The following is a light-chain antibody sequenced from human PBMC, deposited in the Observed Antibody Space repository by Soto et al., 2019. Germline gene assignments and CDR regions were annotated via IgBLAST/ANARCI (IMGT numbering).Light chain of an antibody. J-gene: IGLJ2*01. V-gene: IGLV2-23*01. Sequence: QPVLTQPASVSGSPGQSITISCTGTSSDVGSYNLVSWYQQHPGKAPKLMIYEGNKRPSGVSNRFSGSKSGNTASLTISGLQAEDEADYYCSSFSDSITLLFGGGTKVTVL. CDR3: SSFSDSITLL. CDR1: SSDVGSYNL. CDR2: EGN.